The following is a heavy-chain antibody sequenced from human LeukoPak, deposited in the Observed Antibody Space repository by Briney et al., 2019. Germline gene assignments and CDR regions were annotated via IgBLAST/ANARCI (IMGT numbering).Heavy chain of an antibody. CDR1: GYTLTELS. CDR2: FDPEDGET. CDR3: ATDLPYDYGDYAYY. J-gene: IGHJ4*02. D-gene: IGHD4-17*01. Sequence: ASVKVSRKVSGYTLTELSMHWVRQAPGKGLEWMGGFDPEDGETIYAQKFQGRVTMTEDTSTDTAYMELSSLRSEDTAVYYCATDLPYDYGDYAYYWGQGTLVTVSS. V-gene: IGHV1-24*01.